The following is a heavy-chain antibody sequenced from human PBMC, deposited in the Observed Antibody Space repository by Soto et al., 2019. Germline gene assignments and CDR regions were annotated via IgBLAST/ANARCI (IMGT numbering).Heavy chain of an antibody. J-gene: IGHJ5*02. CDR2: IYYSGST. V-gene: IGHV4-31*03. CDR1: GGSISSGGYY. D-gene: IGHD3-22*01. Sequence: ASETLSLTCTVSGGSISSGGYYLRWIRPHPGKGLEWIGYIYYSGSTYYNPSLKSRVTISVDTSKNQFSLKLSSVTAADTAVYYCARSYYYDSSGHNWFDPWGQGTLVTVSS. CDR3: ARSYYYDSSGHNWFDP.